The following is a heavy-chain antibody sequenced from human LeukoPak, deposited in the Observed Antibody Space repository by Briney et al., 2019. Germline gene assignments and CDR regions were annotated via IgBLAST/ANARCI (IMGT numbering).Heavy chain of an antibody. Sequence: SETLSLTCAVSGGSIRSYYWSWIRQPPGKGLEWIGYMYYTGTTNYNPSPKSRVTISVDTSKNQFSLKLSSVTAADTAVYYCAKEHGGSSWYEDAFDIWGQGTMVTVSS. J-gene: IGHJ3*02. CDR3: AKEHGGSSWYEDAFDI. CDR2: MYYTGTT. D-gene: IGHD6-13*01. V-gene: IGHV4-59*12. CDR1: GGSIRSYY.